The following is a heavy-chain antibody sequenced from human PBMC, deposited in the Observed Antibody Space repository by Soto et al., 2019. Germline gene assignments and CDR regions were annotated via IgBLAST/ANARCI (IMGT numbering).Heavy chain of an antibody. V-gene: IGHV4-31*03. D-gene: IGHD6-19*01. CDR3: ARFPVAGTSGPPVY. CDR1: GGSISSGGYY. J-gene: IGHJ4*02. CDR2: IYYSGST. Sequence: QVQLQESGPGLVKPSQTLSLTCTVSGGSISSGGYYWSWIRQHPGKGLEWIGYIYYSGSTYYNPSLKSRFTLSVDTSKNQFSLKLSSVTAADTAVYYCARFPVAGTSGPPVYWGQGTLVTVSS.